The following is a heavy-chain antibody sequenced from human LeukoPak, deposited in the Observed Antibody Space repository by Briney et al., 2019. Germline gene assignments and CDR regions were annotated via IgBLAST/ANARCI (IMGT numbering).Heavy chain of an antibody. D-gene: IGHD2-2*01. CDR1: GYTFTVYY. Sequence: GASVKVSCKASGYTFTVYYMHWVRQAPGQGLEWMGGIIPIFGTTSYAQNFQGRVTITADEPTTTAYIELSSLRSEDTAVYYCARTRSGCSTTNCYPYDMDVWGQGTTVTVSS. J-gene: IGHJ6*02. V-gene: IGHV1-69*13. CDR3: ARTRSGCSTTNCYPYDMDV. CDR2: IIPIFGTT.